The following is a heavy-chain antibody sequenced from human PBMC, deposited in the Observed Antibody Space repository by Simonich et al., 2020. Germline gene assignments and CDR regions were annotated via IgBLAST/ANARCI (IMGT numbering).Heavy chain of an antibody. CDR2: SYSGDCDP. V-gene: IGHV5-51*01. CDR1: GYSFTSYW. CDR3: ARPTTDYDSSGYYYDY. D-gene: IGHD3-22*01. Sequence: EVQLVQSGAEVKKPGESLKISCKGSGYSFTSYWIGWVRQMPGKGLEWMGISYSGDCDPRYSPYVQGQVTISADKSISTAYLQWSSLKASDTAMYYCARPTTDYDSSGYYYDYWGQGTLVTVSS. J-gene: IGHJ4*02.